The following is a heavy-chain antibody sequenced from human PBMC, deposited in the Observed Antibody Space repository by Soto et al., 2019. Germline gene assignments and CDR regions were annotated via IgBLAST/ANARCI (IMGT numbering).Heavy chain of an antibody. V-gene: IGHV2-5*02. CDR3: VHRDLEYRNSSPFDD. CDR2: IYWDDDK. CDR1: GFSLTTPEVG. D-gene: IGHD6-6*01. J-gene: IGHJ4*02. Sequence: SGPTLVNPTQTLTLTCTFSGFSLTTPEVGVGWIRQPPGKALEWLALIYWDDDKRYSPSLESRLTITKDTSKNQVVLTMTNMDPVDTARYYCVHRDLEYRNSSPFDDWGQGTRVTVAS.